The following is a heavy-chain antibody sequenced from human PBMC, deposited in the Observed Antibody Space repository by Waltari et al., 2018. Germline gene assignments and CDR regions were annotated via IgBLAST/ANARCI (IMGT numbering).Heavy chain of an antibody. Sequence: QVQLLEAGGGVVHLGRSLRLSCAASGFTFRRFAMHWVRQAPGKGLEWVAVISFDGSIKNYADSVKGRFTIARDSSKKLLYLEMNSLGPEDMAVYYCTRGGVDSAMLPDYWGLGTLVTVSS. V-gene: IGHV3-30-3*01. CDR3: TRGGVDSAMLPDY. D-gene: IGHD5-18*01. CDR1: GFTFRRFA. J-gene: IGHJ4*02. CDR2: ISFDGSIK.